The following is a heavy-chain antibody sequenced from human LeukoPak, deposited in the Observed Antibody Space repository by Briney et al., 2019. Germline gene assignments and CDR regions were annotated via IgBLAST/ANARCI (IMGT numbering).Heavy chain of an antibody. CDR2: ISSSGSTI. Sequence: GGSLRFSCAASGFTFSSYSMNWVRQAPGKGLEWVSYISSSGSTIYYADSVKGRFTISRDNAKNSLYLQMNSLRAEDTAVYYCARDLGFGYYDSSGPEDYFDYWGQGTLVTVSS. CDR1: GFTFSSYS. V-gene: IGHV3-48*04. CDR3: ARDLGFGYYDSSGPEDYFDY. J-gene: IGHJ4*02. D-gene: IGHD3-22*01.